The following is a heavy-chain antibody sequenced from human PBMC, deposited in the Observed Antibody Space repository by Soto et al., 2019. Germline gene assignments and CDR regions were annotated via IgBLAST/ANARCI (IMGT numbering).Heavy chain of an antibody. V-gene: IGHV4-59*01. J-gene: IGHJ5*02. CDR3: ARGRRGYWFDP. CDR1: GGSISSYY. Sequence: PSETLSLTCTASGGSISSYYWSWIRQPPGKGLEWIGYIYYSGSTNYNPSLKSRVTISVDTSKNQFSLKLSSVTAADTAVYYCARGRRGYWFDPWGQGTLVTVSS. CDR2: IYYSGST.